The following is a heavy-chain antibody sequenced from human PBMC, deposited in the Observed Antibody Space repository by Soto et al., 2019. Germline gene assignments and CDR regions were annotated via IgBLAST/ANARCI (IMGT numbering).Heavy chain of an antibody. CDR2: IWYDGSNK. D-gene: IGHD3-3*01. J-gene: IGHJ4*02. CDR3: ARDSEDGIFGVVTYFDY. CDR1: GFTFSSYG. V-gene: IGHV3-33*01. Sequence: QVQLVESVGGVVQPGRSLRLSCAASGFTFSSYGMHWVRQAPGKGLEWVAVIWYDGSNKYYADSVKGRFTISRDNSKNTLYLQMNSLRAEDTAVYYCARDSEDGIFGVVTYFDYWGQGTLVTVSS.